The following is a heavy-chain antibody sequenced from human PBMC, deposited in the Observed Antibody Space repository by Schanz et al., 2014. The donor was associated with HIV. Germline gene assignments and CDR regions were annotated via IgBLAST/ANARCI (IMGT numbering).Heavy chain of an antibody. Sequence: EVQLVESGGGLVQPGRSLRLSCAASGFIFDDYAMHWVRQAPGKGLEWVSGINWNSGNIGYADSVKGRFTISRDNAKNSLYLQMNSLRAEDTALYHCARSSSGSGTWPPRYWGQGTLVIVSS. CDR3: ARSSSGSGTWPPRY. J-gene: IGHJ4*02. D-gene: IGHD6-6*01. CDR1: GFIFDDYA. V-gene: IGHV3-9*01. CDR2: INWNSGNI.